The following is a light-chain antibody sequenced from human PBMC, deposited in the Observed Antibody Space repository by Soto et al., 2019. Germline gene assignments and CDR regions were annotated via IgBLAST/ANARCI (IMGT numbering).Light chain of an antibody. V-gene: IGKV1-5*01. J-gene: IGKJ1*01. CDR2: DAS. CDR1: QSISSW. Sequence: GDRFTITCRASQSISSWLAWYQQKPGKAPKLLIYDASSLESGVPSRFSGSASGTEFTLTISSLQPDDFATYYCQRYDTYRTFGQGTKVDI. CDR3: QRYDTYRT.